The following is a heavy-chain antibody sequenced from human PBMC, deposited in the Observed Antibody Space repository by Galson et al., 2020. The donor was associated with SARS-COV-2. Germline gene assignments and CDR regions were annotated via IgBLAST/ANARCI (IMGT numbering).Heavy chain of an antibody. J-gene: IGHJ4*02. Sequence: GESLKISCATSGFTLSSYSMTWVRQAPGRGLEWVSSISSGSAYIYYVDSVKGRFTISRDNTKNSLYLQMNSLRAEDTAVYFCARDPDLGGLGTLDYWGQGTLVTVSS. CDR1: GFTLSSYS. D-gene: IGHD2-15*01. V-gene: IGHV3-21*01. CDR3: ARDPDLGGLGTLDY. CDR2: ISSGSAYI.